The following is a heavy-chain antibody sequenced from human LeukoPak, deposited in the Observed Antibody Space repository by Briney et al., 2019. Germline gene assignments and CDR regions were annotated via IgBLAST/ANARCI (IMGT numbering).Heavy chain of an antibody. V-gene: IGHV3-21*01. J-gene: IGHJ6*03. CDR2: ISGSSTFI. CDR1: GLTFSTYS. CDR3: ARETPGYYYMDV. Sequence: GGSLRLSCAASGLTFSTYSMNWVRQAPGKGLEWVSFISGSSTFIYYADSVKGRFTISRDNAKNSLYLQMNSLRAEDTAVYYCARETPGYYYMDVWAKGPRSPSP.